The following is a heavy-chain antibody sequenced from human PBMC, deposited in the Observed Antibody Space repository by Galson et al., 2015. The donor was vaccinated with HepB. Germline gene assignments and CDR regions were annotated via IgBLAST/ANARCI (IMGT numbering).Heavy chain of an antibody. CDR3: ARRGGHILTGSYYFYYLMDV. D-gene: IGHD3-9*01. Sequence: SVKVSCKASGYTFSNYGFSWVRQAPGQGLEWMGWISGNNGNTNYAQKLQGRLTLTTDTSTSTAYMELRGLRSDDTVVYYCARRGGHILTGSYYFYYLMDVWGQGTTVTVSS. V-gene: IGHV1-18*01. J-gene: IGHJ6*02. CDR2: ISGNNGNT. CDR1: GYTFSNYG.